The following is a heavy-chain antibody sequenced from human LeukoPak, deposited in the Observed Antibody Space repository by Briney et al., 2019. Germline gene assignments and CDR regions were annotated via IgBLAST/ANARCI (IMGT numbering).Heavy chain of an antibody. D-gene: IGHD3-3*01. CDR3: ARSDYDFWSGYIWFDP. CDR1: GGSISSYY. CDR2: NYTSGST. J-gene: IGHJ5*02. Sequence: SETLSLTCTVSGGSISSYYWSWIRQPPGKGLEWIGYNYTSGSTNYNPSLKSRVTISVDTSKNQFSLKLSSVTAADTAVYYCARSDYDFWSGYIWFDPWGQGTLVTVSS. V-gene: IGHV4-4*09.